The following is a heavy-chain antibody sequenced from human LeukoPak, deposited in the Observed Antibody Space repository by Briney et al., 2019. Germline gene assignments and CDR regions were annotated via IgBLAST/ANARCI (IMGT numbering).Heavy chain of an antibody. CDR3: AKGAGGVLWFGTPRAYYFDY. CDR1: GGSISSSSYY. CDR2: IYYSGGT. D-gene: IGHD3-10*01. V-gene: IGHV4-39*01. Sequence: PSETLSLTCTVSGGSISSSSYYWGWIRQPPGKGLEWIGSIYYSGGTYYNPSLKSRVTISVATSKNQFSLKLSSVTAADTAVYYCAKGAGGVLWFGTPRAYYFDYWGQGTLVTVSS. J-gene: IGHJ4*02.